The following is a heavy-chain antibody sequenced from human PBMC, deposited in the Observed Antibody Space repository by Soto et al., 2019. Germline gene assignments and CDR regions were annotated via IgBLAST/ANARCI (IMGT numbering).Heavy chain of an antibody. Sequence: QVQLQESGPGLVKPSQTLSLTCTVSGGSISSGGYYWSWIRQHPGKGLEWIGYIYYSGSTYYNPSLKGPSNNTRDTSKNQFSPKPSSVAAADTAVEYCARFNYRPPQRFDYWGQGTLVTVSS. V-gene: IGHV4-30-4*08. CDR2: IYYSGST. J-gene: IGHJ4*02. CDR1: GGSISSGGYY. CDR3: ARFNYRPPQRFDY. D-gene: IGHD4-4*01.